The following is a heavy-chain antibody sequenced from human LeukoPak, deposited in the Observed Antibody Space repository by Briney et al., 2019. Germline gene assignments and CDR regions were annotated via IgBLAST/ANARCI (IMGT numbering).Heavy chain of an antibody. CDR3: AREGRRYYYDSSVYYFGY. D-gene: IGHD3-22*01. CDR1: GFTVSSNY. CDR2: IYSGGST. J-gene: IGHJ4*02. Sequence: PGGSLRFSCAASGFTVSSNYMSWVRQAPGKGLEWVSVIYSGGSTYYADSVKGRFTISGDNSKNTLYLQMNSLRAEDTAVYYCAREGRRYYYDSSVYYFGYWGQGTLVTVSS. V-gene: IGHV3-53*01.